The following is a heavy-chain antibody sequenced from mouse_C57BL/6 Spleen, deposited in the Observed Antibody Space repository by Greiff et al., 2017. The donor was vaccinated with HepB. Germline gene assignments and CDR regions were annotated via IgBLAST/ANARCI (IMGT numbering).Heavy chain of an antibody. J-gene: IGHJ4*01. CDR2: IYPRSGNT. D-gene: IGHD2-5*01. CDR3: ARSSGASIVTTSYYAMDY. V-gene: IGHV1-81*01. Sequence: QVQLQQSGAELARPGASVKLSCKASGYTFTSYGISWVKQRTGQGLEWIGEIYPRSGNTYYNEKFKGKATLTADKSSSTAYMELRSLTSEDSAVYFCARSSGASIVTTSYYAMDYWGQGTSVTVSS. CDR1: GYTFTSYG.